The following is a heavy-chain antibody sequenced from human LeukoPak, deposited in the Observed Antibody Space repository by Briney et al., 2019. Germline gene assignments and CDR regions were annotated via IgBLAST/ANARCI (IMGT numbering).Heavy chain of an antibody. CDR1: GSTFTSYA. V-gene: IGHV1-69*04. J-gene: IGHJ6*01. D-gene: IGHD3-10*01. CDR3: ARDSWPRVDGSGRPSGMEV. CDR2: IIPILGIA. Sequence: SGKVSCKASGSTFTSYAISWVRHAPGQGLEWMGRIIPILGIANYSQKFQGRVTITADNSTSTAYMELSSLISEDTAVYYCARDSWPRVDGSGRPSGMEVWGQGGTGTVSS.